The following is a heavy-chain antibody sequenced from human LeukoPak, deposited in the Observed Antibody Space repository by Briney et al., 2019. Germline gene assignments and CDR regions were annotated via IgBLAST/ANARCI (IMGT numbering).Heavy chain of an antibody. CDR2: IIPKYSAS. Sequence: SVKVSCKASGGSFSDYPINWVRQAPGQGLEWLGGIIPKYSASNYAQAFQGRVTITADESTNTVYMEMSGLRPDDTAVYYCVRPDRIFGVHAAFDAWGQGTLVAVSS. D-gene: IGHD3-3*02. J-gene: IGHJ3*01. CDR1: GGSFSDYP. CDR3: VRPDRIFGVHAAFDA. V-gene: IGHV1-69*13.